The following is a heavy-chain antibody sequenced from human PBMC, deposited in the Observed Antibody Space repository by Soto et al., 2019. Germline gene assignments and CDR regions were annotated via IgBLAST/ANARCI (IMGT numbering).Heavy chain of an antibody. Sequence: ASVKVSCKASGYTFTSYGISWVRQAPGQGLEWMRWISAYNGNTNYAQKLQGRVTMTTDTSTSTAYMELRSLRSDDTAVYYCARDTIFGVVTYYYYYGMDVCGQGTTVTVS. CDR1: GYTFTSYG. CDR2: ISAYNGNT. V-gene: IGHV1-18*01. J-gene: IGHJ6*02. CDR3: ARDTIFGVVTYYYYYGMDV. D-gene: IGHD3-3*01.